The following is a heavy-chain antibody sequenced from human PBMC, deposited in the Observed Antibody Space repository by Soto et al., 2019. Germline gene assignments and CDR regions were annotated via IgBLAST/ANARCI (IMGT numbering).Heavy chain of an antibody. Sequence: WASVKVSCKASGYTFTNYAIHWVRQAPGQRLEWMGWINAGNGKTKYAQNFQGRVTITRDTSTSIGYMELRSLRSDDTAVYYCARDPGKDNYGSGSLYYYGMDVWGQGTTVTSP. CDR3: ARDPGKDNYGSGSLYYYGMDV. D-gene: IGHD3-10*01. CDR1: GYTFTNYA. CDR2: INAGNGKT. V-gene: IGHV1-3*01. J-gene: IGHJ6*02.